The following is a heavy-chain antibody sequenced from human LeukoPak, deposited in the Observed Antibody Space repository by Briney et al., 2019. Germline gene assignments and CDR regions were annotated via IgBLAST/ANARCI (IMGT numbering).Heavy chain of an antibody. CDR1: GFTFSSYW. CDR3: AKSSDGSTSFDQ. Sequence: GGSLRLSCAASGFTFSSYWMSWVRQAPGKGLEWVANIKQDGSEKYYVDSVKGRFTISRDNSKNTLYLQINSLRAEDMALYYCAKSSDGSTSFDQWGQGTLVTVSS. V-gene: IGHV3-7*03. J-gene: IGHJ4*02. CDR2: IKQDGSEK. D-gene: IGHD2-2*01.